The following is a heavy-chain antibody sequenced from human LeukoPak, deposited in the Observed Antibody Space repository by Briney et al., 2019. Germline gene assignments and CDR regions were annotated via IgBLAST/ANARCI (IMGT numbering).Heavy chain of an antibody. D-gene: IGHD1-26*01. CDR1: GYTFISYD. Sequence: ASVKVSCKASGYTFISYDINWVRQATGQGLEWMGWMNPNSGNTNYAQKFQGRVTMTRNTSISTAYMELSSLRSEDTAVHYCAREVRGSLDALDIWGQGTMVTVSS. CDR3: AREVRGSLDALDI. J-gene: IGHJ3*02. V-gene: IGHV1-8*01. CDR2: MNPNSGNT.